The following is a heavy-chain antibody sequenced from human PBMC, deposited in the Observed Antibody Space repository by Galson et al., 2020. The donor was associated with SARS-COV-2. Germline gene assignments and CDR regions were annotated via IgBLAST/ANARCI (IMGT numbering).Heavy chain of an antibody. V-gene: IGHV3-23*01. J-gene: IGHJ4*02. CDR2: ISGSGGST. CDR1: GFTFSSYA. Sequence: GESLKISCAASGFTFSSYAMSWVRQAPGKGLEWVSAISGSGGSTYYADSVKGRFTISRDNSKNTLYLQMNSLRAEDTAVYYCAKWHSWYSGAAFDSSGYYYWGQGTLVTVSS. D-gene: IGHD3-22*01. CDR3: AKWHSWYSGAAFDSSGYYY.